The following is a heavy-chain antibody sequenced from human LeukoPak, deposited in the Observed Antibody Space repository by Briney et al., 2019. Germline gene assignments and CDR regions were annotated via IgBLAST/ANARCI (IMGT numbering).Heavy chain of an antibody. CDR2: VNPNSGDT. CDR3: ARGRSREDSSGYRHFDY. V-gene: IGHV1-2*02. J-gene: IGHJ4*02. D-gene: IGHD3-22*01. CDR1: GYAFTDYY. Sequence: GASVKVSCKASGYAFTDYYIHWVRQAPGQRLEWMGWVNPNSGDTNSAQKFQGRVTMTRDTSINSAYIDLNSLTSDDTAVYFCARGRSREDSSGYRHFDYWGQGTLVTVSS.